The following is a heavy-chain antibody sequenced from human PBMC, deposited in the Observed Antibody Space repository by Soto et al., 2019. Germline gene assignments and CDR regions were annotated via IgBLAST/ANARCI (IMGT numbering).Heavy chain of an antibody. CDR3: ARQGAAAGSGFDP. V-gene: IGHV4-39*01. CDR2: IYYSGST. CDR1: GASIGRRIFY. J-gene: IGHJ5*02. D-gene: IGHD6-13*01. Sequence: TLSLTRTDNGASIGRRIFYGAWIRQPPGKGLEWIGSIYYSGSTYYNPSLKSRVTISVDTSKNQFSLKLSSVTAADTAVYYCARQGAAAGSGFDPWGQGTLVTVS.